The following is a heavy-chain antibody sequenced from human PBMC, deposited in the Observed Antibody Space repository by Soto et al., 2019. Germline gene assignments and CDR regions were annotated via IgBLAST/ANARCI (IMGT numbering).Heavy chain of an antibody. CDR1: GGSISSSSCH. J-gene: IGHJ3*02. CDR3: ARHGSTGSYCDAFDI. V-gene: IGHV4-39*01. D-gene: IGHD1-26*01. Sequence: PSETLSLTCTVSGGSISSSSCHWGWIRQPPGKGLEWIASIKYSGTTFYNPSLKSRVTLSVDTSKNQFALKLSSVTAAETAVYYCARHGSTGSYCDAFDIWGQGTMVTVSS. CDR2: IKYSGTT.